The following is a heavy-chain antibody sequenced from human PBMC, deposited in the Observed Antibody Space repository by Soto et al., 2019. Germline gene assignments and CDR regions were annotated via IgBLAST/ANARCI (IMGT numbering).Heavy chain of an antibody. D-gene: IGHD5-12*01. J-gene: IGHJ6*03. V-gene: IGHV4-39*01. CDR3: ARISVASRYMDV. CDR2: FYFSGST. Sequence: PSETLSLTCTVSGGSISSSSYYWGWIRQSPGKGLEWIGSFYFSGSTFYSPSLRSRFTISGDTSRKQISLRLSSVTAADTAVYYCARISVASRYMDVWGKGTTVTVSS. CDR1: GGSISSSSYY.